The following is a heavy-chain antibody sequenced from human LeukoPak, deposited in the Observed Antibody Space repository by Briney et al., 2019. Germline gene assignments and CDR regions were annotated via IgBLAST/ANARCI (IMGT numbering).Heavy chain of an antibody. V-gene: IGHV1-69*06. J-gene: IGHJ5*02. CDR3: ARDTRYDYVWGSYRGYNWFDP. CDR2: IIPIFGTA. CDR1: GYTFTSYG. Sequence: GASVKVSCKASGYTFTSYGISWVRQAPGQGLEWMGRIIPIFGTANYAQKFQGRVTITADKSTSTAYMELRSLRSDDTAVYYCARDTRYDYVWGSYRGYNWFDPWGQGTLVTVSS. D-gene: IGHD3-16*02.